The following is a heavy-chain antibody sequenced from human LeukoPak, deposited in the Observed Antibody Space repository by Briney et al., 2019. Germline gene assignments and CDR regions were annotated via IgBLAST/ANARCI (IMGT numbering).Heavy chain of an antibody. CDR3: ALGVRGFDAFDI. CDR1: GFTFSSYG. J-gene: IGHJ3*02. CDR2: IWYDGSNK. D-gene: IGHD3-10*01. V-gene: IGHV3-33*01. Sequence: PGRSLRLSCAASGFTFSSYGMHWVRQAPGKGLEWVAVIWYDGSNKYYADSVKRRFTISRDNSKNTLYLQMNSLRAEDTAVYYCALGVRGFDAFDIWGQGTMVTVSS.